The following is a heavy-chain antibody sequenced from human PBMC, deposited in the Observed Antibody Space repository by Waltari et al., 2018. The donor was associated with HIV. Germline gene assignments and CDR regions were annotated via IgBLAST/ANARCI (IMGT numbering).Heavy chain of an antibody. J-gene: IGHJ4*02. CDR1: GFSLSNARMG. V-gene: IGHV2-26*01. D-gene: IGHD3-22*01. Sequence: QVTLKESGPVLVKPTETLTLTCTVSGFSLSNARMGVSWIRQPPGKALEWLAHIFSNDEKSYSTSLKSRLTISKDTSKSQVVLTMTNMDPVDTATYYCALRGYDSSGLGYWGQGTLVTVSS. CDR2: IFSNDEK. CDR3: ALRGYDSSGLGY.